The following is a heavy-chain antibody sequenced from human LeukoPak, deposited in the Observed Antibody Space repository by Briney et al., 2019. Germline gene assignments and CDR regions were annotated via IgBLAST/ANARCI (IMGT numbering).Heavy chain of an antibody. CDR2: ISSSGSGGNT. CDR1: GVTLSNYA. V-gene: IGHV3-23*01. CDR3: AKDRTVGASYWYFDL. Sequence: GGSLRLSCVASGVTLSNYAMSWARQAPGKGLEWVSGISSSGSGGNTYYADSVKGRFTISRDSSRSTLFLHMNTLRAEDTAIYYCAKDRTVGASYWYFDLWGRGTLVTVSS. J-gene: IGHJ2*01. D-gene: IGHD1-26*01.